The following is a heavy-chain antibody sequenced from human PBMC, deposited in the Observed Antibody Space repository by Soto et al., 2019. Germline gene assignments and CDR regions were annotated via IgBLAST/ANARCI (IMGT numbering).Heavy chain of an antibody. D-gene: IGHD3-22*01. Sequence: GASVKVSRKASGGSFSSYAISWVRQAPEQGLAWLGGIIPIFGTANYAQKFQGRVTITADESTSTAYMELSSLRSEDTAVYYCARDLRYYYDSSGSNWFDPWGQGTLVTVS. V-gene: IGHV1-69*13. CDR1: GGSFSSYA. J-gene: IGHJ5*02. CDR3: ARDLRYYYDSSGSNWFDP. CDR2: IIPIFGTA.